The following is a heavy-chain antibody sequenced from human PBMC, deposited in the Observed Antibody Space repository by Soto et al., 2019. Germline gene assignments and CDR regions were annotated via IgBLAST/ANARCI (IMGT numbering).Heavy chain of an antibody. Sequence: GGSLRLSCTASGFTFSTYPMSWVRQAPGKGLGWVSAISGYGGSTYYADSVKGRFTVSRDNSKNTLYLQMNSLRAEDTAVYYCAKGRNHYDSSGYYSFRLDVQGQRPTVTVSS. CDR2: ISGYGGST. D-gene: IGHD3-22*01. J-gene: IGHJ6*02. CDR3: AKGRNHYDSSGYYSFRLDV. V-gene: IGHV3-23*01. CDR1: GFTFSTYP.